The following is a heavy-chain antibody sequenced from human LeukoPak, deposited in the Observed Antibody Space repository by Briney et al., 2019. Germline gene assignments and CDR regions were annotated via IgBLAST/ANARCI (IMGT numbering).Heavy chain of an antibody. CDR3: ARDPGWLQFHFDY. D-gene: IGHD5-24*01. J-gene: IGHJ4*02. V-gene: IGHV3-9*01. CDR2: ISWNSGSI. CDR1: GFTFDDYA. Sequence: GGSLRLSCAASGFTFDDYAMHWVRQAPGKGLEWVSGISWNSGSIGYADSVKGRFTISRDNAKNSLYLQMNSLRAEDTAVYYCARDPGWLQFHFDYWGQGTLVTVSS.